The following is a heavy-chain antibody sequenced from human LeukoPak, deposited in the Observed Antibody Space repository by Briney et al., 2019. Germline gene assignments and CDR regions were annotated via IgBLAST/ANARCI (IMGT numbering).Heavy chain of an antibody. D-gene: IGHD1-26*01. V-gene: IGHV4-34*01. CDR1: GGSFSGYY. CDR2: INHSGST. Sequence: PSETLSLTCAAYGGSFSGYYWSWIRQPPGKGLEWIGEINHSGSTNYNPSLKSRVTISVDTSKNQFSLKLSSVTAADTAVYYCASPSGSYYSYWFDPWGQGTLVTVSS. J-gene: IGHJ5*02. CDR3: ASPSGSYYSYWFDP.